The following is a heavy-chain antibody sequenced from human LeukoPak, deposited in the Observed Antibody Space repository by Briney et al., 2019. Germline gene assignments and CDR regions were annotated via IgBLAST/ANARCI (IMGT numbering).Heavy chain of an antibody. CDR2: INDDGSDT. CDR3: ARGTPSSSGWLYYGMDV. D-gene: IGHD6-19*01. Sequence: GGSLRLSCAASGFTFKLYWMHWVRQVPGKRPVWVSRINDDGSDTIYADSVKGRFTISRDNSKNTLYLQMNSLRAEDTAVYYCARGTPSSSGWLYYGMDVWSQGTTVTVSS. J-gene: IGHJ6*02. CDR1: GFTFKLYW. V-gene: IGHV3-74*01.